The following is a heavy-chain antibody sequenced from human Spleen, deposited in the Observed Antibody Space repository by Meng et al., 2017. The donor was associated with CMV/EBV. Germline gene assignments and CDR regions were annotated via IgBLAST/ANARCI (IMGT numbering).Heavy chain of an antibody. V-gene: IGHV3-21*01. J-gene: IGHJ4*02. CDR3: ARDQRMTTVTTIDY. CDR1: GFTVSSNY. CDR2: ISSSSRYI. Sequence: GGSLRLSCAASGFTVSSNYMTWVRQAPGKGLEWVSSISSSSRYIHYADSVKGRFTISRDNAMNSLYLQMSSLRAEDTAVYYCARDQRMTTVTTIDYWGQGTLVTVSS. D-gene: IGHD4-11*01.